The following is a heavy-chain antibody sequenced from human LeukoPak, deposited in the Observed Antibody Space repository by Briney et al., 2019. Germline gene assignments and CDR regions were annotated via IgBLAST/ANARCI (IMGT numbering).Heavy chain of an antibody. J-gene: IGHJ3*02. CDR1: GGSISSGGYS. CDR3: ARVWEQWLVRKRHAFDI. Sequence: SETLSLTCAVSGGSISSGGYSWSWIRQPPGKGLEWIGYIYHSGSTYYNPSLKSRVTISVDTSKNQFSLKLSSVTAADMAVYYCARVWEQWLVRKRHAFDIWGQGTMVTVSS. CDR2: IYHSGST. D-gene: IGHD6-19*01. V-gene: IGHV4-30-2*01.